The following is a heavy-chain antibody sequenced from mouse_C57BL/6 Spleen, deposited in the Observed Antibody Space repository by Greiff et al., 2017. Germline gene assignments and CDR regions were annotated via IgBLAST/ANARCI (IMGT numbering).Heavy chain of an antibody. D-gene: IGHD2-3*01. CDR3: ARYVGYYVPFFAY. CDR2: IVPGSGST. J-gene: IGHJ3*01. CDR1: GYTFTSYW. Sequence: QVQLKESGAELVKPGASVKMSCKASGYTFTSYWITWVKQRPGQGLEWIGVIVPGSGSTNYTEKFKSKATLTVDTSSSTAYMQLSSLTADDSAVYYCARYVGYYVPFFAYWGQGTLVTVSA. V-gene: IGHV1-55*01.